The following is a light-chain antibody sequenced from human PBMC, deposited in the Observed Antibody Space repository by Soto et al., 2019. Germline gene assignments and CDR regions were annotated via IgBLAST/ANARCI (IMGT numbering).Light chain of an antibody. Sequence: DIQVTQSPSAVSASVGDRVTITCRASQGISSWLAWYQQEPGKAPKLLMFAASSLQSGVPSGFSGGGSGTDFTLTISGLQSEDFATCYCQHTNSFPLTCGGERKVDIK. CDR1: QGISSW. CDR3: QHTNSFPLT. V-gene: IGKV1D-12*01. J-gene: IGKJ4*01. CDR2: AAS.